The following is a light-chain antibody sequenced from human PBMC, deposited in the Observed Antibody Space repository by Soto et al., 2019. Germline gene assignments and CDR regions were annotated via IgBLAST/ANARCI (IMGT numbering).Light chain of an antibody. Sequence: DIQLTQSPPTLSASVGDRVTITCRASQSIRYYLAWYQQMPGKAPKLLIYGASSLQSGVPSRFSGSGSGTGFTLTISSLQPDDFATYFGQHHNSYAQTFGRGTNVEIK. J-gene: IGKJ1*01. CDR3: QHHNSYAQT. CDR1: QSIRYY. CDR2: GAS. V-gene: IGKV1-5*01.